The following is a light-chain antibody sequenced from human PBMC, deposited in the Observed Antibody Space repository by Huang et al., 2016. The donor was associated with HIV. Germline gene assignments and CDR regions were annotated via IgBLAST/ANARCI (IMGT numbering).Light chain of an antibody. J-gene: IGKJ2*01. Sequence: EIVLTQSPGTLSLSPGEGATLSCRASQSINNNYLAWFQRKPGQPPSLLIYVASSRATGVPDRFTGSGSGTDFNLTISRLETEDFAMYFCQHYGTSPQTFGQGTKLEIK. V-gene: IGKV3-20*01. CDR3: QHYGTSPQT. CDR1: QSINNNY. CDR2: VAS.